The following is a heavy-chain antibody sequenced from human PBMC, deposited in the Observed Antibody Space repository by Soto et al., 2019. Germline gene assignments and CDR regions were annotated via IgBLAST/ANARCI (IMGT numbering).Heavy chain of an antibody. J-gene: IGHJ6*02. CDR1: GDSVSSNSAA. CDR2: TYYRSKWYN. V-gene: IGHV6-1*01. CDR3: ARDPFDVWGSYRTRPPYGMDV. Sequence: PSQTLSLTCAISGDSVSSNSAAWNWIRQSPSRGLEWLGRTYYRSKWYNDYAVSVKSRITINPDTSKNQFSLQLNSVTPEDTAVYYCARDPFDVWGSYRTRPPYGMDVWGQGTTVTVSS. D-gene: IGHD3-16*02.